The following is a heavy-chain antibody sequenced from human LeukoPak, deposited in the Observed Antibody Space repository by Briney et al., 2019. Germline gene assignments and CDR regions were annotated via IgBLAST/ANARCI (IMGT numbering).Heavy chain of an antibody. D-gene: IGHD5-12*01. Sequence: SETLSLTCTVSGGSISSSSYSWGWIRQPPGKGLEWIGNIYYSGSTYYNPSLKSRVTIFVDTSKNQFSLKLSSVTAADTAVYYCARVGVEITRGVDPWGQGTLVAVSS. CDR1: GGSISSSSYS. V-gene: IGHV4-39*07. CDR2: IYYSGST. CDR3: ARVGVEITRGVDP. J-gene: IGHJ5*02.